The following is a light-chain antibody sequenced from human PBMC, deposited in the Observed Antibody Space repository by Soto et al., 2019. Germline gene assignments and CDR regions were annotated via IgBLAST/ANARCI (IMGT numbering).Light chain of an antibody. Sequence: DIQLTQSPSVLSASVGDTVTITCRASQALSNYLAWYQQKPGKAPDLLIYSASTLQSGVPSRFSGSGSETEFSLTIRALQPEDFATYYCQQISRYPLTFGGGTKADIK. CDR1: QALSNY. CDR2: SAS. CDR3: QQISRYPLT. J-gene: IGKJ4*01. V-gene: IGKV1-9*01.